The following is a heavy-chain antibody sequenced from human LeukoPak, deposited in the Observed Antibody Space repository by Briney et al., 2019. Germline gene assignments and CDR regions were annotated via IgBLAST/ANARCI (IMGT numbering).Heavy chain of an antibody. V-gene: IGHV1-2*02. J-gene: IGHJ4*02. CDR1: GNTFTGYY. CDR2: INANSGGT. CDR3: ARGQESGASGDHGY. D-gene: IGHD3-10*01. Sequence: ASVKVSCKASGNTFTGYYIHWVRQAPGQGLDWMGWINANSGGTNYAQKFQGRVTMTRDTSISTAYMELSRLTSDDTAVYYCARGQESGASGDHGYWGQGTLVTVSS.